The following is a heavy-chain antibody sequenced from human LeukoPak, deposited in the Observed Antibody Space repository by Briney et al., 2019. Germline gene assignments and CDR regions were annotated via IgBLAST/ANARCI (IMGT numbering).Heavy chain of an antibody. Sequence: PSETLSLTCAVSGGSISSGGYYWSWIRQPPGQGLEWIGYIHYSGSTNYNPSLKSRVSISVDMSTNQFSLKLTSVTAADTAVYYCPRHSRTYYDFDYWGQGTLVTVSS. CDR3: PRHSRTYYDFDY. CDR1: GGSISSGGYY. D-gene: IGHD1-26*01. J-gene: IGHJ4*02. V-gene: IGHV4-61*08. CDR2: IHYSGST.